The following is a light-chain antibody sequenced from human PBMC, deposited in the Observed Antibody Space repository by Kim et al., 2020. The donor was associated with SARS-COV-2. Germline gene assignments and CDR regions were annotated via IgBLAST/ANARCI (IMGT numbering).Light chain of an antibody. CDR2: QDS. CDR3: QAWDSSTEV. J-gene: IGLJ1*01. CDR1: KLGHKY. V-gene: IGLV3-1*01. Sequence: SVSPGQTASITCSVDKLGHKYACWYQQKPGQSPVLVIYQDSKRPSGIPERFSGSNSGNTATLTISGTQAMDEADYYCQAWDSSTEVFGTGTKVTVL.